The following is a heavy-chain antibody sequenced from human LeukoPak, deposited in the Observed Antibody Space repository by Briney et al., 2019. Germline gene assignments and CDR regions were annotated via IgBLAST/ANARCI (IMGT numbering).Heavy chain of an antibody. J-gene: IGHJ4*02. CDR3: AREDTAMVMADY. CDR2: IYYSGST. V-gene: IGHV4-39*07. Sequence: SETLSLTCTVSGGSISSSSYYWGWIRQPPGKGLEWIGSIYYSGSTYYNPSLKSRVTISVDTSKNQFSLKLSSVTAADTAVYYCAREDTAMVMADYWGQGTLVTVSS. D-gene: IGHD5-18*01. CDR1: GGSISSSSYY.